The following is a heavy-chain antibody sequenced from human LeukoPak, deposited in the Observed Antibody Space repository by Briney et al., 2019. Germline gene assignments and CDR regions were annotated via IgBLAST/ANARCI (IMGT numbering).Heavy chain of an antibody. J-gene: IGHJ4*02. V-gene: IGHV4-34*01. CDR2: INHSGST. CDR3: GXXXXXXXSGWYDSGFDY. CDR1: GGSFSGYY. D-gene: IGHD6-19*01. Sequence: SETLSLTCAVYGGSFSGYYWSWIRQPPGKGLEWIGEINHSGSTNYNPSLKSRVTISVDTSKNQFSLKLSSVTAADTAVYYCGXXXXXXXSGWYDSGFDYWGQGTLVTVSS.